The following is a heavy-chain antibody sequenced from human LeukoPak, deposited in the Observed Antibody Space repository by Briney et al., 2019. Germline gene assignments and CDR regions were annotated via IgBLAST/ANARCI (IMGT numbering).Heavy chain of an antibody. CDR3: AKDRGSTRYYMDV. V-gene: IGHV3-53*01. CDR1: EFLVSNNY. D-gene: IGHD3-10*01. J-gene: IGHJ6*03. CDR2: IYSGYTT. Sequence: GGSLRLSCAASEFLVSNNYMSWVRQAPGKGPEWVSVIYSGYTTYYTDSVRGRFTISRDNSKNTLYLQMNTLRAEDTAIYYCAKDRGSTRYYMDVWGKGTTVTVS.